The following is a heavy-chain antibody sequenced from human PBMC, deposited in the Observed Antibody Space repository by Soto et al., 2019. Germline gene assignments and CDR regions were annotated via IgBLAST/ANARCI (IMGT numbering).Heavy chain of an antibody. CDR1: GYTFTSYG. V-gene: IGHV1-18*01. D-gene: IGHD5-12*01. CDR2: ISAYNGNT. Sequence: ASVKVSCRAAGYTFTSYGISWVGQAPGRGREWMGWISAYNGNTNYAQKLQGRVTTTTDTSTSTAYMELRSLRSDDTAVYYCARDKGGASGYDSPNYYYYGMDVWGQGTTVTVSS. J-gene: IGHJ6*02. CDR3: ARDKGGASGYDSPNYYYYGMDV.